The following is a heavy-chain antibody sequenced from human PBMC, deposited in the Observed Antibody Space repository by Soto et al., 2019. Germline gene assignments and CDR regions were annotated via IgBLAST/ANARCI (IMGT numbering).Heavy chain of an antibody. Sequence: SETLSLTCTVSGGSISSGDYYWSWIRQPPGKGLEWIGYIYYSGSTYYNPSLKSRVTISVDTSKNQFSLKLSSVTAADTAVYYCARDRVRIHRGYYYYGMDVWGQGTTVTVSS. CDR2: IYYSGST. V-gene: IGHV4-30-4*01. CDR3: ARDRVRIHRGYYYYGMDV. D-gene: IGHD5-18*01. CDR1: GGSISSGDYY. J-gene: IGHJ6*02.